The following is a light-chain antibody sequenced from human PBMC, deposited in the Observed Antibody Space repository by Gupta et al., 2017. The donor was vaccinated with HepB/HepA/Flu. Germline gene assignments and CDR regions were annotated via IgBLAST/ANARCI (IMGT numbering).Light chain of an antibody. CDR3: QHYNYWPPST. CDR2: DAS. J-gene: IGKJ1*01. Sequence: EIVMTQSPATLSVSPGERATLSCRASQSISSNLAWYQQKPGQAPSLLIYDASTRATGIPARFSGSGYGTEFTLTISSRQSEDFAVYFCQHYNYWPPSTFGQGTXVEIK. CDR1: QSISSN. V-gene: IGKV3-15*01.